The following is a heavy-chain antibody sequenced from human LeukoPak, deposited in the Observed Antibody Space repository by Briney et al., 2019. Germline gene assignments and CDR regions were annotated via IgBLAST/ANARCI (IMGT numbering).Heavy chain of an antibody. D-gene: IGHD3-22*01. CDR1: GYTFTGYY. CDR3: ARSMYYYDSSGRFDY. CDR2: INPNSGGT. Sequence: ASVKVPCKASGYTFTGYYMHWVRQAPGQGLEWMGWINPNSGGTNYAQKFQGWVTMTRDTSISTAYMELSRLRSDDTAVYYCARSMYYYDSSGRFDYWGQGTLVTISS. J-gene: IGHJ4*02. V-gene: IGHV1-2*04.